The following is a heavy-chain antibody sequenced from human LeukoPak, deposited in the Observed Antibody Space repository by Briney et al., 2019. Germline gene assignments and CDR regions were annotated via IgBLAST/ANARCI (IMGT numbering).Heavy chain of an antibody. V-gene: IGHV4-30-2*01. J-gene: IGHJ3*02. CDR1: GGSISSGGYY. CDR3: ARDTYCSSTSCFKRGAFDI. D-gene: IGHD2-2*01. Sequence: SQTLSLTCTVSGGSISSGGYYWSWIRQPPGKGLEWIGYIYHSGSTYYNPSLKSRVTISVDRSKNQFSLKLSSVTAADTAVYYCARDTYCSSTSCFKRGAFDIWGQGTMVTVSS. CDR2: IYHSGST.